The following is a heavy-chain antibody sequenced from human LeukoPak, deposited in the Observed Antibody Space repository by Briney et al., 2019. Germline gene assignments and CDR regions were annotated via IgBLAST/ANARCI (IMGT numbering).Heavy chain of an antibody. Sequence: SETLSLTCSVSSDSISSYYWSWIRQPPGKGLEWIGYIYYSGSTNYNPSLKSRVTISADTSKNQFSLKLSSVTAADTAVYYCARATYYYDSSGYRYIHGMDVWGQGTTVTVSS. D-gene: IGHD3-22*01. CDR3: ARATYYYDSSGYRYIHGMDV. CDR1: SDSISSYY. J-gene: IGHJ6*02. V-gene: IGHV4-59*01. CDR2: IYYSGST.